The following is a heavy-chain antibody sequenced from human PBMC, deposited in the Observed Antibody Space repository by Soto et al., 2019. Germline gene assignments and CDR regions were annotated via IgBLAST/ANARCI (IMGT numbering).Heavy chain of an antibody. V-gene: IGHV1-69*02. J-gene: IGHJ4*02. D-gene: IGHD3-10*01. CDR1: GGTFSSYT. Sequence: QVQLVQSGAEVKKPGSSVKVSCKASGGTFSSYTISWVRQAPGQGLEWMGRIIPILGIANYAQKFQGRVTSTADHSTSTAYMELSSLRSEDTAVYYCASEDTMVRGEYYFDYWGQGTLVTVSS. CDR3: ASEDTMVRGEYYFDY. CDR2: IIPILGIA.